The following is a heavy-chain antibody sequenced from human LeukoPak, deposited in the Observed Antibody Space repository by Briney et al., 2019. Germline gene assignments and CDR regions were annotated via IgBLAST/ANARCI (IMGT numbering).Heavy chain of an antibody. CDR3: ATEGDTDDAFDT. V-gene: IGHV3-53*01. CDR1: GFTVSRNY. D-gene: IGHD2-21*01. CDR2: IYNTGGT. J-gene: IGHJ3*02. Sequence: TGGSLRLSCEASGFTVSRNYMNWVRQAPGKGLEWVSLIYNTGGTYYADSVKGRFTNSRDKSKNTLFLQMNSLRVDDTAVYYCATEGDTDDAFDTWGQGTMVTVSS.